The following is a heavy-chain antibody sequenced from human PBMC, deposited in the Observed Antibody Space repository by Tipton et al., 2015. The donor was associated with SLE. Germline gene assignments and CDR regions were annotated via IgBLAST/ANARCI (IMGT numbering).Heavy chain of an antibody. CDR2: IHYGGSDV. CDR1: GFTFSNYG. V-gene: IGHV3-30*02. Sequence: SLRLSCAASGFTFSNYGMQWVRQAPGKGLEWGAFIHYGGSDVYYAGSVKGRFTISRDNSKNMLYLHMNSLRPEDAAVYFCAKDAQIYGDYCWYLDLWGRGTLVTVSS. CDR3: AKDAQIYGDYCWYLDL. D-gene: IGHD4-17*01. J-gene: IGHJ2*01.